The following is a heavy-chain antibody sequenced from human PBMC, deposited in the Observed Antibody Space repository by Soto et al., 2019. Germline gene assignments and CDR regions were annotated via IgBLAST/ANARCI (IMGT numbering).Heavy chain of an antibody. CDR3: AGDRRLYYSDAFDI. J-gene: IGHJ3*02. CDR2: ISFDGSEK. CDR1: GFTFSIYG. D-gene: IGHD1-26*01. V-gene: IGHV3-30*03. Sequence: QVQLVESGGGVVQPGRSLRLSCAACGFTFSIYGMHWVRHAPGKGLEWVAMISFDGSEKYYTDSVKGRFHTSRDSYKNTMYLLMDRLRVEATAVYYCAGDRRLYYSDAFDIWGQGTTVTVSS.